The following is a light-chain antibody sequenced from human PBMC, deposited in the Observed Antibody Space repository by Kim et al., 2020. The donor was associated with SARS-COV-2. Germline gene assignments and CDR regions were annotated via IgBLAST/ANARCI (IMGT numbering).Light chain of an antibody. J-gene: IGLJ3*02. Sequence: GQMVTTSCSGSSSNSGSNVVNWYQQLPGTAPKLLIYSNDYRPSGVPDRFSGSKSGTSASLAISGLQSEDEADYYCVAWDDSLNGSVFGGGTQLTVL. CDR1: SSNSGSNV. V-gene: IGLV1-44*01. CDR3: VAWDDSLNGSV. CDR2: SND.